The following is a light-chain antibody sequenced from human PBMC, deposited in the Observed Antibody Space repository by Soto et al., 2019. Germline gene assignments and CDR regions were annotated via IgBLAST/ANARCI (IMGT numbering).Light chain of an antibody. J-gene: IGKJ4*01. CDR2: GTS. Sequence: DIVLPQSPGTLFLSPGERATLSCRASQTFASNYLAWYQQRPGQAPRLLIYGTSTRAAGVPPRFVGSGSGTDFTLTITRLDPEDFAVYFCQQYGSSPVTFGGGTKVDIK. V-gene: IGKV3-20*01. CDR1: QTFASNY. CDR3: QQYGSSPVT.